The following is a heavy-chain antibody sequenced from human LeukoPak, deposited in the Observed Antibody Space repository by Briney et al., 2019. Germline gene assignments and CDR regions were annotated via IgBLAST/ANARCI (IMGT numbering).Heavy chain of an antibody. CDR1: GFTFSSYS. CDR3: ARDRRYSYGYSDY. Sequence: GGSLRLSCSASGFTFSSYSMNWVRQAPGKGLGWVSSISSSSSYIYYADSVKGRFTISRDNAKNSLYLQMNSLRAEDTAVYYCARDRRYSYGYSDYWGQGTLVTVSS. V-gene: IGHV3-21*01. D-gene: IGHD5-18*01. J-gene: IGHJ4*02. CDR2: ISSSSSYI.